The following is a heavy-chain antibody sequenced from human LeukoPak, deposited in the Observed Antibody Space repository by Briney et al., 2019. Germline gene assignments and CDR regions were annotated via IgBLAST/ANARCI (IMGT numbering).Heavy chain of an antibody. V-gene: IGHV4-59*01. Sequence: SETLSLTCTVSGGSISSYYWSWIRQPSGKGLEWIGYIYYSGSTNYNPSLKSRVTISVDTSKSQFSLKLSSVTAADTAVYYCAGMYYDVLTGYSYFDYWGQGTLVTVSS. CDR3: AGMYYDVLTGYSYFDY. D-gene: IGHD3-9*01. CDR1: GGSISSYY. CDR2: IYYSGST. J-gene: IGHJ4*02.